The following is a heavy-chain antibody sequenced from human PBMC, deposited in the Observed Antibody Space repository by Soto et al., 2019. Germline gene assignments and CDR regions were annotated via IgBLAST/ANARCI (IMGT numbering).Heavy chain of an antibody. J-gene: IGHJ4*02. CDR2: INTYNGNT. CDR3: ARARLVVIMPVVMDY. V-gene: IGHV1-18*01. Sequence: ASVKVSCKASGYTFSNYGISWVRHAPGQGLEWMGWINTYNGNTNFAQKFQGRVSMTTDASTSTAYMELRSLKSDYTAVYYCARARLVVIMPVVMDYWGQGVLVTVSS. D-gene: IGHD6-6*01. CDR1: GYTFSNYG.